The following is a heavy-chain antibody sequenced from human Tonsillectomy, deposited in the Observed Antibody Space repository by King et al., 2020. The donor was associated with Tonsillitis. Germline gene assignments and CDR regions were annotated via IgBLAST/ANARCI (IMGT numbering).Heavy chain of an antibody. V-gene: IGHV4-59*01. CDR2: IYYSGST. J-gene: IGHJ5*02. Sequence: QVQLQESGPGLVKPSETLSLTCTVSGGSISSYYWSWIRQPPGKGLEWIGYIYYSGSTNYNPSLKSRVTISVDASKNQFSLKLSSVTAADTAVYYCARGIDFWSGYYTRIDPWGQGSLVTVSS. CDR1: GGSISSYY. D-gene: IGHD3-3*01. CDR3: ARGIDFWSGYYTRIDP.